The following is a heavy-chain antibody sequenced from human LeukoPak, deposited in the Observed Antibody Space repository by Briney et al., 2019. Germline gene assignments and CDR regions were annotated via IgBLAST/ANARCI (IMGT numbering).Heavy chain of an antibody. Sequence: SETLSLTCTVSGGSISSYYWSWIRQPPGKGLEWIGYIYYSGSTNYNPSLKSRVTISVDTSKNQFSLKLSSVTAADTAVYYCASIPVRVVGWVPSPYYYFYGMDVWGQGTTVTVSS. CDR3: ASIPVRVVGWVPSPYYYFYGMDV. J-gene: IGHJ6*02. D-gene: IGHD2-2*02. V-gene: IGHV4-59*01. CDR2: IYYSGST. CDR1: GGSISSYY.